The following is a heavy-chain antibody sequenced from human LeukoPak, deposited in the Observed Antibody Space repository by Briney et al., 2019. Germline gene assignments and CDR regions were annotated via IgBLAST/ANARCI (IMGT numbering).Heavy chain of an antibody. CDR1: NGSISSYY. D-gene: IGHD3-16*01. J-gene: IGHJ4*02. Sequence: PSETLSLTCTVSNGSISSYYWSWIRQPPGKGLEWIGYIYYSGNANYNPSLKSRVTISVDTSNSQLSLKLNSVTAADTAVYYCTRGAGWLIDYWGQGILVTVSS. V-gene: IGHV4-59*01. CDR3: TRGAGWLIDY. CDR2: IYYSGNA.